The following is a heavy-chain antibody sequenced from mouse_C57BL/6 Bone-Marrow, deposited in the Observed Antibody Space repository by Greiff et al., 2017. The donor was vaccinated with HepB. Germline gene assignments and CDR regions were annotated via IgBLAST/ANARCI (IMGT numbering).Heavy chain of an antibody. J-gene: IGHJ4*01. CDR1: GYTFTDYY. Sequence: VQLQQSGPVLVKPGASVKMSCKASGYTFTDYYMNWVKQSHGKSLEWIGVINPYNGGTSSNQKFKGKATLTVDKSSSTAYMELNSLTSEDSAVYYCAREEFMYYYGSSYSAMDYWGQGTSVTVSS. D-gene: IGHD1-1*01. CDR2: INPYNGGT. V-gene: IGHV1-19*01. CDR3: AREEFMYYYGSSYSAMDY.